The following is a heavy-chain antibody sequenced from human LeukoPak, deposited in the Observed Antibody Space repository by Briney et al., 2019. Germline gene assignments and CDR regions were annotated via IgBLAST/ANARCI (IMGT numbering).Heavy chain of an antibody. V-gene: IGHV1-69*04. D-gene: IGHD5-12*01. CDR2: IIPILGIA. CDR3: ARSYSGYDNYFDY. CDR1: GGTFSSYA. J-gene: IGHJ4*02. Sequence: ASVKVSCKASGGTFSSYAISWVRQAPGQGLEWMGRIIPILGIANYAQKFQGRVTITAGKSTSTAYMELSSLRSEDTAVYYCARSYSGYDNYFDYWGQGTLVTVSS.